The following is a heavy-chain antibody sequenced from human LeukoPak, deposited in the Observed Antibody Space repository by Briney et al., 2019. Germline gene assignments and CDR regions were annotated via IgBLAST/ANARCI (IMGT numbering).Heavy chain of an antibody. D-gene: IGHD1-26*01. CDR3: AKDGGGVGATPFDY. Sequence: GGSLRLSCAASGFTFDDYTMHWVRQAPGKGLEWVSLISWDGGSTYYADSVKGRFTISRDNSKNSLYLQMNSLRTEDTALYYCAKDGGGVGATPFDYWGQGTLVTVSS. CDR1: GFTFDDYT. V-gene: IGHV3-43*01. J-gene: IGHJ4*02. CDR2: ISWDGGST.